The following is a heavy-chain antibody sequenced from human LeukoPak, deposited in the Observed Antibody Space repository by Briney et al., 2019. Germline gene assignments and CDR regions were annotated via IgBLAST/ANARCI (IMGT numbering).Heavy chain of an antibody. CDR3: ARDRITAVRGVKAYYYYMDV. Sequence: SQTLSLTCTVSGGSISSGSYYWRWIRQPAGKGLEWIGRIYTSGSTNYNPSLKSRVTISVDTSKNQFSLKLSSVTAADTAVYYCARDRITAVRGVKAYYYYMDVWGKGTTVTVSS. V-gene: IGHV4-61*02. J-gene: IGHJ6*03. D-gene: IGHD3-10*01. CDR2: IYTSGST. CDR1: GGSISSGSYY.